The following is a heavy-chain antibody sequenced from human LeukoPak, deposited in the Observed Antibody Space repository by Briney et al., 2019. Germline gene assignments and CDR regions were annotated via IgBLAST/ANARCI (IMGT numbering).Heavy chain of an antibody. CDR1: GFTFSSTT. CDR3: TKDRRGPAAGTWYFDS. J-gene: IGHJ4*02. Sequence: GGSLRLSCVASGFTFSSTTMGWVRQAPGRGLEWVSSITAIDGRTYYADSVRGRFTISRDNSKNTVYLQPNSLRAGDTAIYYCTKDRRGPAAGTWYFDSWGQGTLVTVSS. D-gene: IGHD6-13*01. CDR2: ITAIDGRT. V-gene: IGHV3-23*01.